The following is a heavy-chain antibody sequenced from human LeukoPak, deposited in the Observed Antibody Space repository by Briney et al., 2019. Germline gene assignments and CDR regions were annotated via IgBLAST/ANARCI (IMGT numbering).Heavy chain of an antibody. V-gene: IGHV3-23*01. CDR2: IGGTSGST. D-gene: IGHD6-19*01. CDR1: GFTFSNYA. J-gene: IGHJ4*02. CDR3: AKDRGGASGWSSDS. Sequence: GGSLRLSCGASGFTFSNYAMSWVRQAPGQGLEWDSAIGGTSGSTYYADSVKARFTISRDNFKNMLYLQMNSLRAEDTAVYYCAKDRGGASGWSSDSWGQGTLVTVSS.